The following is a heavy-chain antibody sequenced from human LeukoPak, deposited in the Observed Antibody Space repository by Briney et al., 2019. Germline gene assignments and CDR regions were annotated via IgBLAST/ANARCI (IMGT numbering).Heavy chain of an antibody. CDR1: GGSVSSGSYY. J-gene: IGHJ4*02. CDR2: IYYSGST. CDR3: AKGFLGYYLGDY. V-gene: IGHV4-61*01. Sequence: SETLSLTCTVSGGSVSSGSYYWSWIRQPPGKGLEWIGYIYYSGSTNYNPSLKSRVTISVDTSKNQFSLKLSSVTVADTAVYYCAKGFLGYYLGDYWCQGTLVTVSS. D-gene: IGHD3-22*01.